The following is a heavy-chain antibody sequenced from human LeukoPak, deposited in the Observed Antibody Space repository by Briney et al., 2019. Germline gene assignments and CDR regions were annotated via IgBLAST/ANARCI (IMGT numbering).Heavy chain of an antibody. CDR3: ARGRSFGVVIRSLPLDI. V-gene: IGHV4-34*01. J-gene: IGHJ3*02. CDR2: INHSGST. D-gene: IGHD3-3*01. Sequence: SETLSLTCAVYGGSFSGYYWSWIRQPPGKGLEWIGEINHSGSTNYNPSLKSRVTISVDTSKNQFSLKLSSVTAADTAVYYCARGRSFGVVIRSLPLDIWGQGTMVTVSS. CDR1: GGSFSGYY.